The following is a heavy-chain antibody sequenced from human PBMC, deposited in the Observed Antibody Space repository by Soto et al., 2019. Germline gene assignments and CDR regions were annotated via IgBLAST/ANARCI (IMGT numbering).Heavy chain of an antibody. V-gene: IGHV1-18*01. D-gene: IGHD3-10*01. J-gene: IGHJ5*02. CDR2: ISAYNGNT. CDR1: GYTFTSYG. Sequence: QVQLVQSGAEVKKPGASVKVSCKASGYTFTSYGISWVRQAPGQGLEWMGWISAYNGNTNYAQKLQGRVTMTTDTPXSTATMERRSRTSADRAVYYWAGEVVRVGGTRGFGPWGQGTLVTVSS. CDR3: AGEVVRVGGTRGFGP.